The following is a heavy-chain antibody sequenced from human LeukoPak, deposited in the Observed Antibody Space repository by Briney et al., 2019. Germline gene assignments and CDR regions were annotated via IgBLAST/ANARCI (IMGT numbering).Heavy chain of an antibody. D-gene: IGHD2-21*02. CDR2: IYYSGST. J-gene: IGHJ5*02. V-gene: IGHV4-59*08. CDR1: GGSVSSYY. Sequence: SEALSLTCTVSGGSVSSYYWSWIRQPPGKGLEWIAYIYYSGSTKYNPSLKSRVTISLDRSKNQFSLKLRSVTAADTAVYYCARLQVHCGGDCYTRWFDPWGQGTLVTVSS. CDR3: ARLQVHCGGDCYTRWFDP.